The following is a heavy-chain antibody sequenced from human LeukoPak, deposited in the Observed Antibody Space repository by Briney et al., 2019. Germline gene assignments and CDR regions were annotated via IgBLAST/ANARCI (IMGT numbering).Heavy chain of an antibody. V-gene: IGHV5-51*01. CDR1: GYHFTSYW. CDR2: FYHGDYDT. D-gene: IGHD6-6*01. Sequence: GESLKISCKGSGYHFTSYWIGWVRPLPGKGLEGMGIFYHGDYDTRYSPSFQGQVTISADKSISTAYLQWSSLKASDTAMYYCARHYSSSSEGRNYYYYYYMDVWGKGTTVTVSS. CDR3: ARHYSSSSEGRNYYYYYYMDV. J-gene: IGHJ6*03.